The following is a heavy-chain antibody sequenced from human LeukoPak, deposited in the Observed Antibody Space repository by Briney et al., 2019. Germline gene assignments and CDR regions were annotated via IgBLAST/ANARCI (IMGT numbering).Heavy chain of an antibody. CDR2: TRNKANSYTT. V-gene: IGHV3-72*01. J-gene: IGHJ4*02. CDR3: VRVSKLYYFDY. CDR1: GFTFSDHY. Sequence: GGSLRLSCAASGFTFSDHYMDWVRQAPGKGLEWVGRTRNKANSYTTEYAASVKGRFTISRDDSKNSLYLQMNSLITEDTAVYYCVRVSKLYYFDYWGQGTPVTVSS. D-gene: IGHD2-15*01.